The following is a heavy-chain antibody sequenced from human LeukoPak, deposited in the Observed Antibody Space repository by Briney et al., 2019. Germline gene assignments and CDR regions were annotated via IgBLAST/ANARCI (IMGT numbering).Heavy chain of an antibody. CDR3: ATTRSSGWYGSYWFDP. Sequence: GRSLRLSCAASGFTFDDYAMHWVRQAPGKGLEWVSGISWNSGSIGYADSVKGRFTISRDNAKNSLYLQMNSLRAEDTALYYCATTRSSGWYGSYWFDPWGQGTLVTVSS. D-gene: IGHD6-13*01. V-gene: IGHV3-9*01. J-gene: IGHJ5*02. CDR1: GFTFDDYA. CDR2: ISWNSGSI.